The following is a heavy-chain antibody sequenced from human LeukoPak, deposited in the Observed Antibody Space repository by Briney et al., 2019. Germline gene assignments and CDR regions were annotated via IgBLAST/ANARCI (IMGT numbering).Heavy chain of an antibody. CDR3: ARGGHYYDSSGYKGLDY. J-gene: IGHJ4*02. D-gene: IGHD3-22*01. V-gene: IGHV4-4*07. CDR1: GGSISSYY. CDR2: IYTSGST. Sequence: SETLSLTCTVSGGSISSYYWSWIRQPAGKGLEWIGRIYTSGSTNYNPSLKSRVTMSVDTSKNQFSLKLSSVTAADTAVYYCARGGHYYDSSGYKGLDYWGQGTLVTVSS.